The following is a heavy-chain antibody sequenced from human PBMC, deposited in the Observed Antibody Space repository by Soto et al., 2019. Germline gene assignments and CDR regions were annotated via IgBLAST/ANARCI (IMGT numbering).Heavy chain of an antibody. D-gene: IGHD1-1*01. J-gene: IGHJ4*02. V-gene: IGHV1-69*01. CDR3: ARAKGALLERSELDY. Sequence: QVHLVQSGAEVKKPGSSVMVSCKASGGSFSTYGISWVRQAPGQGLEWMGGIIPILGPAKYARKVQGRVTITADEPTSTFYMELSRLRSEDTAVYYCARAKGALLERSELDYWGQGTLLTVSS. CDR2: IIPILGPA. CDR1: GGSFSTYG.